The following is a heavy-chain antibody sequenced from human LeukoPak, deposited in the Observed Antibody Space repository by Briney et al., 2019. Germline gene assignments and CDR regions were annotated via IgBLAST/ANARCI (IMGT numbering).Heavy chain of an antibody. CDR3: ARHNSSSGWYEVDY. Sequence: PSETLSLTCTVSGGSISSYYWSRIRQPPGKGLEWIGYIYYSGSTNYNPSLKSRVTISVDTSKNQFSLKLSSVTAADTAVYYCARHNSSSGWYEVDYWGQGTLVTVSS. CDR2: IYYSGST. V-gene: IGHV4-59*08. D-gene: IGHD6-19*01. J-gene: IGHJ4*02. CDR1: GGSISSYY.